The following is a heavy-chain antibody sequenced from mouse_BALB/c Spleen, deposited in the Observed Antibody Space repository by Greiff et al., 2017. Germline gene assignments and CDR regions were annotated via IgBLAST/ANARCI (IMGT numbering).Heavy chain of an antibody. Sequence: EVKLLESGGGLVQPGGSLKLSCAASGFDFSRYWMSWVRQAPGKGLEWIGEINPDSSTINYTPSLKDKFIISRDNAKNTLYLQMSKVRSEDTALYYCARKGWLLEYFDVWGAGTTVTVSS. CDR1: GFDFSRYW. J-gene: IGHJ1*01. V-gene: IGHV4-1*02. D-gene: IGHD2-3*01. CDR2: INPDSSTI. CDR3: ARKGWLLEYFDV.